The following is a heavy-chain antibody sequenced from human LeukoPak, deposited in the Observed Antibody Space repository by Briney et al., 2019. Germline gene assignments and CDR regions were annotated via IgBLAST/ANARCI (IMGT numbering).Heavy chain of an antibody. V-gene: IGHV4-4*02. CDR3: ASTSSSWSGYFDY. Sequence: SETLSLTCAVSGGSISSSNWWSWVRQPPGKGLEWIGEIYHSGSTNYNPSLKSRVTISVDKSKNQFSLKLSSVTAADTAVYYCASTSSSWSGYFDYWGQGTLVTVSS. CDR2: IYHSGST. J-gene: IGHJ4*02. CDR1: GGSISSSNW. D-gene: IGHD6-13*01.